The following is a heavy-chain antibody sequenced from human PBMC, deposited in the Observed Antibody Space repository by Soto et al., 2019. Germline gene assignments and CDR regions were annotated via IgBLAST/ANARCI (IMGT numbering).Heavy chain of an antibody. D-gene: IGHD5-18*01. J-gene: IGHJ4*02. V-gene: IGHV3-33*01. CDR2: IWYDGSNK. Sequence: VGSLRLSCAASGSTFSSEGMHWVRLAPGKGLEWVAVIWYDGSNKYYADSVKGRFTISRDNSKNTLYLQMNSLRAEDTAVYYCARDRDVDTTARFDYWGQGT. CDR3: ARDRDVDTTARFDY. CDR1: GSTFSSEG.